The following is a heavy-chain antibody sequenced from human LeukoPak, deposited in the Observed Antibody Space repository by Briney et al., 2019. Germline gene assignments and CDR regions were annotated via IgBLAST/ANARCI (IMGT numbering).Heavy chain of an antibody. CDR2: ISSSSSYI. V-gene: IGHV3-21*01. D-gene: IGHD1-7*01. Sequence: GRSLRLSCAASGFTFSSYSMNWVRQAPGKGLGWGSYISSSSSYIYYADSVKGRFTISRDNAKNSLYLQMNSLRVEDTGVYYCAGDLGGTTPDAFDIWRQGTKATVSS. J-gene: IGHJ3*02. CDR1: GFTFSSYS. CDR3: AGDLGGTTPDAFDI.